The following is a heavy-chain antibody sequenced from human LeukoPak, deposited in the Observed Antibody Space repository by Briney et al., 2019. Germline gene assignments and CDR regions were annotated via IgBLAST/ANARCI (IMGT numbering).Heavy chain of an antibody. CDR2: INHSGST. V-gene: IGHV4-34*01. Sequence: PSETLSLTCAVYGGSFSGYYWSWIHQPPGKGLEWIGEINHSGSTNYNPSLKSRVTISVDTSKNQFSLKLSSVTAADTAVYYCARVPYCGGDCYSPHFDYWGQGTLVTVSS. CDR1: GGSFSGYY. CDR3: ARVPYCGGDCYSPHFDY. J-gene: IGHJ4*02. D-gene: IGHD2-21*02.